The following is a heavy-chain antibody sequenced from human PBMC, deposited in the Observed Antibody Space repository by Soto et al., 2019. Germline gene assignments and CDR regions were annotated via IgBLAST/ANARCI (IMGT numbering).Heavy chain of an antibody. J-gene: IGHJ4*02. Sequence: QVQLVQSGAEVKKPGASVKVSCKASGYTFTSYGITWVRQAPGQGLEWMGWISAYNGDTNDAQKLQGRVPMTADPTTSTAYMELRSLRSDDTAVYYCAREHDYGDYLADYWGQGTLVTVSS. CDR2: ISAYNGDT. V-gene: IGHV1-18*01. D-gene: IGHD4-17*01. CDR3: AREHDYGDYLADY. CDR1: GYTFTSYG.